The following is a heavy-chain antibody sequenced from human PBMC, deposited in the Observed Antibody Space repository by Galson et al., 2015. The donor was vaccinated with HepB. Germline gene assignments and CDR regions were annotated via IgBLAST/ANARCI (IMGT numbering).Heavy chain of an antibody. CDR2: IKSKSDGGTT. J-gene: IGHJ4*02. Sequence: SLRLSCATSGFTFRKTWMSWVRQAPGKGLEWVGRIKSKSDGGTTDYAAPVNGRFTISRDDSKNTLYLQMNSLKSDDAGVYYCVTVMGILWGQGTLVTVSS. D-gene: IGHD5-24*01. CDR3: VTVMGIL. CDR1: GFTFRKTW. V-gene: IGHV3-15*01.